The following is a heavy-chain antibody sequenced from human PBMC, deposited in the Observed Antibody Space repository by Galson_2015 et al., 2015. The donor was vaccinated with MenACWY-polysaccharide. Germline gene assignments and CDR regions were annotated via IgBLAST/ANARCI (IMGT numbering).Heavy chain of an antibody. CDR2: LNSMSTTT. CDR3: ATNSWASGRGY. D-gene: IGHD6-13*01. J-gene: IGHJ4*02. V-gene: IGHV3-48*01. CDR1: GFTFSSYS. Sequence: SLRLSCAASGFTFSSYSMTWVRQAPGAGVEWLSYLNSMSTTTYYADSVKSRFTVSRDNAKNSLYLQRNSLRAEDTAVYYCATNSWASGRGYSGQGTLVTVSS.